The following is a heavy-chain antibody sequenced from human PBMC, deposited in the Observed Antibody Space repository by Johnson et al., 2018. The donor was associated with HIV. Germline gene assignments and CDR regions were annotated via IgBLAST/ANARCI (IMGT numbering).Heavy chain of an antibody. V-gene: IGHV3-30*03. CDR1: RFTFRDHY. Sequence: VPLVESGGGFVQPGVSLRLSCAASRFTFRDHYMDWVRQSPGKWLAWVAVLSFDGTTNYNAESVKDRFTISRDNSKNTLYLQMNSLRAEDTAVYHCARDRIVGADYDAFDIWGQGTMVTVSS. CDR2: LSFDGTTN. J-gene: IGHJ3*02. D-gene: IGHD1-26*01. CDR3: ARDRIVGADYDAFDI.